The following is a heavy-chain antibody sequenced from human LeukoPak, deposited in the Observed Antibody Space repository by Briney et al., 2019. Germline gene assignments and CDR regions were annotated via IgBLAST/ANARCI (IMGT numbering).Heavy chain of an antibody. J-gene: IGHJ6*04. CDR3: AADRSHPRYSYGTHYYGMDV. V-gene: IGHV1-58*01. D-gene: IGHD5-18*01. CDR2: IVVGSGNT. Sequence: SVKVSCKASGFTFTSSAVQWVRQACGQRLEWIGWIVVGSGNTNYAQKFQERVTITRDMSTSTAYMELSSLRSEDTAVYYCAADRSHPRYSYGTHYYGMDVWGKGTTVTVSS. CDR1: GFTFTSSA.